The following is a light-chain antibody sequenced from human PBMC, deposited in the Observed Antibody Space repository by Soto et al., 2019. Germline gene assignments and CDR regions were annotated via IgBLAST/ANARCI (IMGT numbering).Light chain of an antibody. Sequence: IQMTQSPSSLSASVGDRVTITCRASQSINSYLNWYQQRPGKAPKLLIYAASSLRSGVPSRFSGSGSGTDFTLTISSLQPEDFATYYCQQSYSTGGYTFGQGTKLE. J-gene: IGKJ2*01. CDR3: QQSYSTGGYT. CDR1: QSINSY. V-gene: IGKV1-39*01. CDR2: AAS.